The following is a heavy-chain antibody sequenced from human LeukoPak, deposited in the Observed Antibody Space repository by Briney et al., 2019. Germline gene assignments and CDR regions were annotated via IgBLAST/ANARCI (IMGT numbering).Heavy chain of an antibody. J-gene: IGHJ3*02. CDR3: ARGGPSWWYGFDT. Sequence: PSETLSLTCTVSGGSVSRVSLYWAWIRQSPGKGLEGIGYVYYTGSTNYTPSLKSRLSISIDTSKNQFSLKLNSVTAADTAVYYCARGGPSWWYGFDTWGQGTMVTVSS. CDR2: VYYTGST. V-gene: IGHV4-61*01. D-gene: IGHD2-15*01. CDR1: GGSVSRVSLY.